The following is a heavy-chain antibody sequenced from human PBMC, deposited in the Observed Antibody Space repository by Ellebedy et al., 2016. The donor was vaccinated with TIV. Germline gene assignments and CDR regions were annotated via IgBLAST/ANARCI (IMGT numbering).Heavy chain of an antibody. D-gene: IGHD3-10*01. CDR1: GASMTSYYLY. V-gene: IGHV4-39*01. CDR2: IYYTGDT. J-gene: IGHJ4*02. Sequence: MPSETLSLTCTVSGASMTSYYLYWCWIRQPPGRGLEWIGNIYYTGDTYYNPSLKTRLSISIDTSKSQFSLNLYSLTAADTAVYFCARRNGGSGNYDYWGQGILVTVSS. CDR3: ARRNGGSGNYDY.